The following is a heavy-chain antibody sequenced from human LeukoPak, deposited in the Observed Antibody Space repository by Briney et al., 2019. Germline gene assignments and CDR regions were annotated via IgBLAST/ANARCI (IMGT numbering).Heavy chain of an antibody. J-gene: IGHJ3*02. CDR3: ARGLYCTNGVCYDDAFDI. D-gene: IGHD2-8*01. Sequence: GGSLRLSCAASGFTFSSYSMNWVRQAPGKGLEWVSSISSSSSYIYYADSVKGRFTISRDNAKNSLYLQMNSLRAEDTAVYYCARGLYCTNGVCYDDAFDIWGQGTMVTVSS. CDR2: ISSSSSYI. V-gene: IGHV3-21*01. CDR1: GFTFSSYS.